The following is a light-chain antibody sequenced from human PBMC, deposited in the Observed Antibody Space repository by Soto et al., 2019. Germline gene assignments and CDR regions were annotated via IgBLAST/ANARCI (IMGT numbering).Light chain of an antibody. CDR3: CSYAGSVL. CDR2: EVG. CDR1: SSDVGSYNL. Sequence: QSALTQPASVSGSPGQSITISCTGTSSDVGSYNLVSWYQQHPGKAPKLMIYEVGRQPSGVSSRFSGSKSGNTASLTISGLQAEDEADYYCCSYAGSVLFGGGTKLTVL. J-gene: IGLJ2*01. V-gene: IGLV2-23*02.